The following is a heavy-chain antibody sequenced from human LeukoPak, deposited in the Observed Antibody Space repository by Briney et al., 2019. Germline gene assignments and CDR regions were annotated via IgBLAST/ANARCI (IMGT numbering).Heavy chain of an antibody. V-gene: IGHV3-74*01. Sequence: GGSLRLSCAASGFTFRSSWMHWVRYVPGKGLVWVSHISPDGDFKDYADSVKGRFIISRDNAKNTLFLQMNRLRAEDTALYFCARDLSFSPDYWGQGTLVTVSS. CDR2: ISPDGDFK. CDR3: ARDLSFSPDY. J-gene: IGHJ4*02. CDR1: GFTFRSSW.